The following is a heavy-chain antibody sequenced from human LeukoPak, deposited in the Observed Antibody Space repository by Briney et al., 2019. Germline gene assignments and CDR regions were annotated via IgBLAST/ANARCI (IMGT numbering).Heavy chain of an antibody. V-gene: IGHV1-8*01. D-gene: IGHD2-15*01. CDR1: GYTFTSYD. Sequence: ASVKVSCKASGYTFTSYDINWVRQATGQGLEWMGWMNPNSGNTGYAQKFQGRVTMTRNTSISTAYMELSSLRSEDTAVYYCARGRVVVVAAYWYFDLWGRGTLVTVSS. J-gene: IGHJ2*01. CDR2: MNPNSGNT. CDR3: ARGRVVVVAAYWYFDL.